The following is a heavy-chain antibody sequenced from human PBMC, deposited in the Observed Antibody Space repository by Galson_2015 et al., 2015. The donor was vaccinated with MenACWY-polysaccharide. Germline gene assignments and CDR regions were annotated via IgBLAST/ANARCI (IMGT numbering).Heavy chain of an antibody. D-gene: IGHD6-19*01. V-gene: IGHV3-7*03. Sequence: SLRLSCAASGFTFSSYWMTWVRQAPGKGLEWVANIKKDGSEKYYVDSVKGRFTISRDNSKNSLYLQMHSLRAEDTAVFYCAKYGVAVAGSLRNHFDYWGQGTLVTVSS. J-gene: IGHJ4*02. CDR2: IKKDGSEK. CDR1: GFTFSSYW. CDR3: AKYGVAVAGSLRNHFDY.